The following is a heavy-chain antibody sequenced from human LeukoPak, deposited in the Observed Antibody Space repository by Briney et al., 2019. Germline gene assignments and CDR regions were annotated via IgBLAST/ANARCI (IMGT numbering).Heavy chain of an antibody. CDR1: GGTFSSYA. D-gene: IGHD3-22*01. CDR2: IIPIFGIA. Sequence: SVKGSCKASGGTFSSYAISWVRQAPGQGLEWMGRIIPIFGIANYAQKFQGRVTITADKSTSTAYMELSSLRSEDTAVYYCAREALPGGCDSSGEPDYWGQGTLVTVSS. V-gene: IGHV1-69*04. CDR3: AREALPGGCDSSGEPDY. J-gene: IGHJ4*02.